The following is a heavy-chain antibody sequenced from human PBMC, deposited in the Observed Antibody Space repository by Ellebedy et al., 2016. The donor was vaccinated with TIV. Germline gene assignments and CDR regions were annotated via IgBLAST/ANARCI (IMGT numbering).Heavy chain of an antibody. J-gene: IGHJ3*02. Sequence: AASVKVSCKASGYTFTSYGISWVRQAPGQGLEWMGWISTYNGNTNYAQKLQGRVTMTTDTSTSTAYMELRSLRYDDTAVYYCARDRITMIVVVIRNPNDAFDIWGQGTMVTVSS. CDR1: GYTFTSYG. V-gene: IGHV1-18*01. D-gene: IGHD3-22*01. CDR3: ARDRITMIVVVIRNPNDAFDI. CDR2: ISTYNGNT.